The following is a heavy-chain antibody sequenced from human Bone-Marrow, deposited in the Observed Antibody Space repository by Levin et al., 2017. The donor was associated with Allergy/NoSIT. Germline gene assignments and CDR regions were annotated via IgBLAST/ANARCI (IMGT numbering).Heavy chain of an antibody. J-gene: IGHJ5*01. V-gene: IGHV1-69-2*01. CDR2: VDPEDGET. D-gene: IGHD1/OR15-1a*01. CDR3: AAEGTHITPILGTFKWFES. Sequence: ASVKVSCKVSGYRFIDHYIHWVRQAPGKGLEWMGLVDPEDGETMDAEKFQARVTMTADRSTDTAYMELSSLGSDDTAVYYCAAEGTHITPILGTFKWFESWGQGTLVTVSS. CDR1: GYRFIDHY.